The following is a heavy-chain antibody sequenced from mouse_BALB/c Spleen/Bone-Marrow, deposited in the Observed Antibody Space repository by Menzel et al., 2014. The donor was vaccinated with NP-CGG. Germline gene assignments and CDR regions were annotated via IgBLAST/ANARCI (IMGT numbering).Heavy chain of an antibody. CDR2: IWGGGST. V-gene: IGHV2-6-4*01. J-gene: IGHJ3*01. D-gene: IGHD4-1*01. Sequence: QVQLQQSGPGLEAPSQSLSITCTVSGLSLSRYNVHWVRQSPGKGLEWLGMIWGGGSTDYNSALKSRLSISKDNSKSQVFLKMTSLQTDDTAMYYCARESWDGVAYWGQGTLVTVSA. CDR3: ARESWDGVAY. CDR1: GLSLSRYN.